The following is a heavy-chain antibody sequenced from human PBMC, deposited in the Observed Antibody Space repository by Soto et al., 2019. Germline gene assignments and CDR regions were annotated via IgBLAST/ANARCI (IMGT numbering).Heavy chain of an antibody. CDR1: GFTFSAHS. CDR3: ARAAHNELYSFWFDS. CDR2: ITGDGSTT. V-gene: IGHV3-48*02. Sequence: EVQLVESGGGLVQPGGSLRLSCVASGFTFSAHSMNWVRQAPGKGLEWISYITGDGSTTMYTDSVKGRFTISIDNAKNAVCRQMNSLRDEDTAVYYCARAAHNELYSFWFDSWGQGTLVTVSS. D-gene: IGHD3-3*01. J-gene: IGHJ5*01.